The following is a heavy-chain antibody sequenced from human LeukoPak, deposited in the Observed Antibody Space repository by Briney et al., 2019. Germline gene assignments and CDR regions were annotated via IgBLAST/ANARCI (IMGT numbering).Heavy chain of an antibody. J-gene: IGHJ4*02. V-gene: IGHV3-23*01. CDR2: ISNNTVTT. CDR1: GFTFRSYA. D-gene: IGHD5-18*01. Sequence: GGSLRLSCAASGFTFRSYAMSWVRQAPGKGLEWVSVISNNTVTTYYADSVKGRFTISRDNSKNTLYLQMNSLRAEDTAIYYCAGDTPISYWGQGTLVTVSS. CDR3: AGDTPISY.